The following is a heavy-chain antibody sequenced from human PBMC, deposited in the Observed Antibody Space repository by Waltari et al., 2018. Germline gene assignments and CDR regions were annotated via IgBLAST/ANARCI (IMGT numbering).Heavy chain of an antibody. CDR2: ISYDGSNK. CDR3: ARDPDTMVQGEFDY. CDR1: AFPLGSYA. Sequence: QVQLVASGGGVVQPGRSLRLSCAASAFPLGSYAMHWGRQAPGKGLEWVAVISYDGSNKYYADSVKGRFTISRDNSKNTLYLQMNSLRAEDTAVYYCARDPDTMVQGEFDYWGQGTLVTVSS. J-gene: IGHJ4*02. V-gene: IGHV3-30-3*01. D-gene: IGHD3-10*01.